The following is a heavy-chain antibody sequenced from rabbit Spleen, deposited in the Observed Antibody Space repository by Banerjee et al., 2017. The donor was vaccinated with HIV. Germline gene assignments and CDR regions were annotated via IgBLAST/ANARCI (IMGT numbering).Heavy chain of an antibody. Sequence: QSLEESGGDLVKPGASLTLTCTASGVSFSSNHYMCWVRQAPGKGLEWIACIEGGSSAFSYFASWAKGRFTCSKTSSTTVTLQMTSLTAADTATYFCARDPAYASSSGYNIPNLWGPGTLVTVS. CDR3: ARDPAYASSSGYNIPNL. CDR1: GVSFSSNHY. V-gene: IGHV1S40*01. D-gene: IGHD1-1*01. J-gene: IGHJ4*01. CDR2: IEGGSSAFS.